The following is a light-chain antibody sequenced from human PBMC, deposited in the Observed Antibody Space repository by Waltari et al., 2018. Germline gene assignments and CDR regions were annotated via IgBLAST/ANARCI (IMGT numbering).Light chain of an antibody. Sequence: QSALTQPASVSGSPGQAIPISCTGTSSDVGDYHYVSWYQQYPGKAPKLMIYDVNRRPSGVSSRFAGSKSGNTASLTISGLQAEDEAEYYCSSYTGSSTWVFGGGTKLTVL. CDR1: SSDVGDYHY. V-gene: IGLV2-14*03. J-gene: IGLJ3*02. CDR3: SSYTGSSTWV. CDR2: DVN.